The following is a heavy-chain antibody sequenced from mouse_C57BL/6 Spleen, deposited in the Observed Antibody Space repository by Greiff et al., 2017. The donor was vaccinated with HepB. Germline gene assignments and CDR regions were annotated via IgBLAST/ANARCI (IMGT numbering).Heavy chain of an antibody. CDR3: ARDEGYGNYDAMDY. Sequence: VQLKESVAELVRPGASVKLSCTASGFNIKNTYMHWVKQRPEQGLEWIGRIDPANGNTKYAPKFQGKATITADTSSNTAYLQLSSLTSEDTAIYYCARDEGYGNYDAMDYWGQGTSVTVSS. V-gene: IGHV14-3*01. D-gene: IGHD2-10*02. J-gene: IGHJ4*01. CDR2: IDPANGNT. CDR1: GFNIKNTY.